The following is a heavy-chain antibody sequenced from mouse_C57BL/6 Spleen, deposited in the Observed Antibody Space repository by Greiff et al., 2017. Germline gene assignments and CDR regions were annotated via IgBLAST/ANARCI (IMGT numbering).Heavy chain of an antibody. V-gene: IGHV1-80*01. CDR1: GYAFSSYW. CDR3: ARLYYYGSYYFDY. CDR2: IYPGDGDT. J-gene: IGHJ2*01. Sequence: QVQLQQSGAELVKPGASVKISCKASGYAFSSYWMNWVKQRPGKGLEWIGQIYPGDGDTNYNGKFKGKATLTADKSSSTAYMQLSSLTSENSAVYFCARLYYYGSYYFDYWGQGTTLTVSS. D-gene: IGHD1-1*01.